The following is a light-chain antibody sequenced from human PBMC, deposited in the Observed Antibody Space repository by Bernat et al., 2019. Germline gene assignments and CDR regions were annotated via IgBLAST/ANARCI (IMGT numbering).Light chain of an antibody. Sequence: DIQLTQSPSSLSASVGDRVTSTCRTSQSIDTYLNWYQQKPGKAPRLLIYVASSLQSGVPSRFSGSGSGTDFTFTITTLQPEDFTTYYCEQSHSAPITFGQVTRLDIK. CDR2: VAS. CDR3: EQSHSAPIT. V-gene: IGKV1-39*01. CDR1: QSIDTY. J-gene: IGKJ5*01.